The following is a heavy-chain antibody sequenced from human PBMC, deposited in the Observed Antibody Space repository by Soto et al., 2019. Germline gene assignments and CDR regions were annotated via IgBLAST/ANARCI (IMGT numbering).Heavy chain of an antibody. Sequence: ETLSLTCAVSGYSISSGYYWGWIRQPPGKGLEWIGSIYHSGSTYYNPSLKSRVTISVDTSKNQFSLKLSSVTAADTAVYYCAKRYSYGSGWFDPWGQGTLVTVSS. D-gene: IGHD5-18*01. CDR1: GYSISSGYY. CDR2: IYHSGST. J-gene: IGHJ5*02. V-gene: IGHV4-38-2*01. CDR3: AKRYSYGSGWFDP.